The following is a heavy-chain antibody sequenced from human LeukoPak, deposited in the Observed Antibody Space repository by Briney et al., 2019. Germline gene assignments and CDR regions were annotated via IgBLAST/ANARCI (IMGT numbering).Heavy chain of an antibody. CDR1: GDSMTNYY. V-gene: IGHV4-59*08. J-gene: IGHJ4*02. Sequence: PSETLSFACTVSGDSMTNYYWSWIRQPPGMGLEWLGYISYSGSTNYNPSLKSRVTFSIDTSKNQFSLWLDSVTAADTAVYYCASAPHVNYFDFWGQGALVTVSA. CDR2: ISYSGST. CDR3: ASAPHVNYFDF. D-gene: IGHD2/OR15-2a*01.